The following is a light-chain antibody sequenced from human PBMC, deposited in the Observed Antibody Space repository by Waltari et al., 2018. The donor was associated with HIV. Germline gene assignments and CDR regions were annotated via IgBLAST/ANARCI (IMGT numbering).Light chain of an antibody. CDR3: QSSDDSRPWI. V-gene: IGLV3-25*03. CDR2: KDT. CDR1: VLAKQY. J-gene: IGLJ2*01. Sequence: YELTQPPSMSVSPGQPAKITCSGDVLAKQYAYWYQQKPGQAPVLVMSKDTQRPSEIPERFSGSSSGTTVTLTISGVQAEDEADYHCQSSDDSRPWIFGGGTKMTVL.